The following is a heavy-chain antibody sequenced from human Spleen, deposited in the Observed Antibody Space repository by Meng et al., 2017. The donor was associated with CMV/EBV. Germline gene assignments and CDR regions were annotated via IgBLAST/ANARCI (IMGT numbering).Heavy chain of an antibody. D-gene: IGHD3-22*01. CDR1: AMTFSDYS. CDR2: VSKSSDYV. Sequence: GGSLRLSCTASAMTFSDYSMDWVRQAPGKGLEWVSSVSKSSDYVYYADSVKGRFTISRDNAQNSLYLQMNNLRAEDTAVYFCARDLGNSSGYLRYFDVWGQGTLVTVSS. CDR3: ARDLGNSSGYLRYFDV. V-gene: IGHV3-21*01. J-gene: IGHJ4*02.